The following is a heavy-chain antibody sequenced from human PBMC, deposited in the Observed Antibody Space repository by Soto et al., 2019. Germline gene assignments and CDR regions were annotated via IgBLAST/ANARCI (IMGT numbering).Heavy chain of an antibody. CDR3: ARETKQLLRTYYFDY. CDR1: GFTFSSYG. CDR2: IWYDGSNK. Sequence: QVQLVESGGGVVQPGRSLRLSCAASGFTFSSYGMHWVRQAPGKGLEWVAVIWYDGSNKYYADSVKGRFSISRDNSKNTLYLQMNSLRAEDTAVYSCARETKQLLRTYYFDYWGQGTLVTVSS. D-gene: IGHD2-8*01. J-gene: IGHJ4*02. V-gene: IGHV3-33*01.